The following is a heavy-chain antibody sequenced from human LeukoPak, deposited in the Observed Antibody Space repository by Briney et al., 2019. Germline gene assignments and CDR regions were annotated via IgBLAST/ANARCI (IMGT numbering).Heavy chain of an antibody. D-gene: IGHD1-26*01. V-gene: IGHV3-23*01. CDR2: ISGSGGST. CDR3: AKEVEGATFYFDY. Sequence: GGSLRLSCAASGFSFNIYAMGWVRQAPGKGLEWVSAISGSGGSTYYADSVKGRFTISRDNSKNTLYLQMNSLRAEDTAVYYCAKEVEGATFYFDYWGQGTLVAVSS. J-gene: IGHJ4*02. CDR1: GFSFNIYA.